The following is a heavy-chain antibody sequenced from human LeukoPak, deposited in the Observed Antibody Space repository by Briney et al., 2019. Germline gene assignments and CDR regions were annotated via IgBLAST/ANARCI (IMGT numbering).Heavy chain of an antibody. J-gene: IGHJ4*02. Sequence: GGSLRLSCAASGXTVSSICLSWVRQAPGKGLKWVSVICGGGNISYADSVKGRFTISRDNSKNTVYLQMNSLRAEDTAVYYCATGVASGGPPMCWGQGTLVSVSS. CDR2: ICGGGNI. D-gene: IGHD2-8*01. CDR3: ATGVASGGPPMC. V-gene: IGHV3-53*01. CDR1: GXTVSSIC.